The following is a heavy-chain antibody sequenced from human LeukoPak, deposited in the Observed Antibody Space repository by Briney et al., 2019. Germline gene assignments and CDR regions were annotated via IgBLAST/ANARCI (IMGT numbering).Heavy chain of an antibody. CDR3: ARQIGSSGPDC. CDR1: GFTFSNAW. D-gene: IGHD6-19*01. V-gene: IGHV4-38-2*01. Sequence: KPGGSLRLSCAASGFTFSNAWMNWVRQAPGKGLEWIGSIYYAGSTYYNPSLKSRVTVSKDTSRNQFALRLSSVTAADTAVYYCARQIGSSGPDCWGQGTLVTVSS. J-gene: IGHJ4*02. CDR2: IYYAGST.